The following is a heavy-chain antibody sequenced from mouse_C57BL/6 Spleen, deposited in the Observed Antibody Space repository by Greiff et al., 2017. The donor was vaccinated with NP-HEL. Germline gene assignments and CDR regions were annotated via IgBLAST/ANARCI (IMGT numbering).Heavy chain of an antibody. CDR3: ARNDYDLAWFAY. Sequence: VQVVESGAELAKPGASVKLSCKASGYTFTSYWMHWVKQRPGQGLEWIGYINPSSGYTKYNQKFKDKATLTADKSSSTAYMQLSSLTYEDSAVYYCARNDYDLAWFAYWGQGTLVTVSA. CDR1: GYTFTSYW. D-gene: IGHD2-4*01. J-gene: IGHJ3*01. CDR2: INPSSGYT. V-gene: IGHV1-7*01.